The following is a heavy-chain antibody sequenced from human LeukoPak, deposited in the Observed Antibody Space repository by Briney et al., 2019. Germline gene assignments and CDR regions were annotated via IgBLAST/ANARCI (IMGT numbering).Heavy chain of an antibody. CDR2: ISSSGSTI. J-gene: IGHJ4*02. V-gene: IGHV3-11*04. D-gene: IGHD5-18*01. CDR3: ASPAAGSSGYSYGFSH. CDR1: GFTFSDYY. Sequence: GGSLRLSCAASGFTFSDYYMSWIRQAPGKGLEWVSYISSSGSTIYYADSVKGRFTISRDNTKNSLYLQMNSLRAEDTAVYYFASPAAGSSGYSYGFSHWGQGTLVTVSS.